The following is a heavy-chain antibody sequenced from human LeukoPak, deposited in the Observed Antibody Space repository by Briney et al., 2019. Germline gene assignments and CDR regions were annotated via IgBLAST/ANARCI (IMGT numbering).Heavy chain of an antibody. D-gene: IGHD5-18*01. V-gene: IGHV3-7*01. J-gene: IGHJ4*02. CDR2: INQGGSEK. Sequence: GGSLRLSCAASGFTFSSYWMTWIRQAPGKGLEWVANINQGGSEKYYVDSVKGRFTIPRDNAKNTLYLQMNSLRAEDTAVYYCARDTGGGYSCYDCWGQGTLVTVSS. CDR3: ARDTGGGYSCYDC. CDR1: GFTFSSYW.